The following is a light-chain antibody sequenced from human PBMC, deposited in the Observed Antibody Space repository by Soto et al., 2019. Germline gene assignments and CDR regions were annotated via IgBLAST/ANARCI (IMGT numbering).Light chain of an antibody. Sequence: QSALTQPPSASGSPGQSVTISCTGTSSDVGGYNYVSWYQQHPGKAPKLMIYEVSKRPSGVPDRFSGSKSGNTASLTVSGHHDEDEADYYCSSYAGSNNLVFGGGTKLTVL. CDR2: EVS. J-gene: IGLJ2*01. CDR3: SSYAGSNNLV. V-gene: IGLV2-8*01. CDR1: SSDVGGYNY.